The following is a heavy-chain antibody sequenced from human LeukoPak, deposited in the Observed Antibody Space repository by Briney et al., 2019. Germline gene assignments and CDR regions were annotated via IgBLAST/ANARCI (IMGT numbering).Heavy chain of an antibody. V-gene: IGHV1-2*02. Sequence: GASVKVSCKAYGYTFTDYYLHWVRQAPGQGLEWVGWINSDRGVTNCAQKFQGRVTMTRDTSISSAYMELSSLRSDDTAVYYCAREVGYNYDFWGQGTLVTVSS. D-gene: IGHD1-26*01. CDR2: INSDRGVT. J-gene: IGHJ4*02. CDR3: AREVGYNYDF. CDR1: GYTFTDYY.